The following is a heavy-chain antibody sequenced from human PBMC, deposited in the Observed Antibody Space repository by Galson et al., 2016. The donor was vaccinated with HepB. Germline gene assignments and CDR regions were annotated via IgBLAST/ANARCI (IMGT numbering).Heavy chain of an antibody. CDR2: IIPIFGTT. Sequence: SVKVSCKASGDTFSSYAISWVRQAPGQGLEWMGGIIPIFGTTNYAQNFQGRVTITADESTSTAYMELSSLRSEDTAVYYCARDPGVAAAGHYNGLDVWGQGTTVTVSS. D-gene: IGHD6-13*01. J-gene: IGHJ6*02. V-gene: IGHV1-69*13. CDR3: ARDPGVAAAGHYNGLDV. CDR1: GDTFSSYA.